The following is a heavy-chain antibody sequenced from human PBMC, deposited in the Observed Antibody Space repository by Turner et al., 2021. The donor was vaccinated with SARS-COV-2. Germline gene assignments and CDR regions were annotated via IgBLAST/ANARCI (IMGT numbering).Heavy chain of an antibody. D-gene: IGHD5-12*01. CDR1: GFAFNFYS. Sequence: EVQVVESGGGLVKPGGSLRLSCAASGFAFNFYSMNWVRQAPGKGLEWVSAISSSGKNVYYADSVKGRFTISRDNAKSSLYLQMNSLRVEDTALYYCAKVRVDVSKRSDAFDIWGQGTMVTVSS. CDR3: AKVRVDVSKRSDAFDI. J-gene: IGHJ3*02. CDR2: ISSSGKNV. V-gene: IGHV3-21*01.